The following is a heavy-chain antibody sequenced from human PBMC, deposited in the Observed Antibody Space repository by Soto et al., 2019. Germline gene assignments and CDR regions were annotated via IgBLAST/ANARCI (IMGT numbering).Heavy chain of an antibody. J-gene: IGHJ1*01. CDR3: ARGGIAAAGTAQYFQH. D-gene: IGHD6-13*01. CDR1: GGSISSYY. V-gene: IGHV4-59*01. CDR2: IYYSGST. Sequence: SETLSLTCTVSGGSISSYYWSWIRQPPGKGLEWIGYIYYSGSTNYNPSLKSRVTISVDTSKNQFSLKLSSVTAADTAVYYCARGGIAAAGTAQYFQHWGQGTLVTVSS.